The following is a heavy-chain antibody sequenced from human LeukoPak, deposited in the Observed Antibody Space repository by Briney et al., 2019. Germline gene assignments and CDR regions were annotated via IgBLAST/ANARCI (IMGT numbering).Heavy chain of an antibody. CDR2: INGSGGST. V-gene: IGHV3-23*01. D-gene: IGHD3-22*01. CDR1: GFTFNSYA. J-gene: IGHJ5*02. Sequence: GGSLRLSCAASGFTFNSYAMSWVRQAPGKGLEWVSGINGSGGSTYYADSVKGRFTISRDNSKNTLYLQMNSLRAEDTAVYYCAKGLYYYDSSGYYGPWGQGTLVTVSS. CDR3: AKGLYYYDSSGYYGP.